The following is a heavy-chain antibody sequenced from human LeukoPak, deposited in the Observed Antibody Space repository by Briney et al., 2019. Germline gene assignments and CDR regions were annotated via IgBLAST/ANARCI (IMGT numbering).Heavy chain of an antibody. D-gene: IGHD2-15*01. CDR3: AKDRRGGGYPFDY. J-gene: IGHJ4*02. CDR2: ISGSGGTP. Sequence: PGGSLRLSSAASPFTFYDDAIGRGRQAPGMGLDWVSTISGSGGTPHYAASVRVRLTISPDNFQNTLYLQMESLRADDTAIYYCAKDRRGGGYPFDYWGQGSWVTVSS. V-gene: IGHV3-23*01. CDR1: PFTFYDDA.